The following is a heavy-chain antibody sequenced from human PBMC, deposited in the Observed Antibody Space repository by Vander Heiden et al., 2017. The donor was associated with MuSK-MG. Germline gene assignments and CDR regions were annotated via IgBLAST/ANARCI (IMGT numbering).Heavy chain of an antibody. D-gene: IGHD3-16*01. CDR3: ARDIGDPHYYYYYMDV. CDR1: GYTFTGKY. V-gene: IGHV1-2*02. Sequence: QVQLVQSGAEVKKPGASVKVSCKASGYTFTGKYMHWVRQAPGQGLEWMGWINPNSGGTKHAQKLQGRVTMTRDTSISTAYMQLSRLRSEETAVYYCARDIGDPHYYYYYMDVWVKGSTVAVAS. CDR2: INPNSGGT. J-gene: IGHJ6*03.